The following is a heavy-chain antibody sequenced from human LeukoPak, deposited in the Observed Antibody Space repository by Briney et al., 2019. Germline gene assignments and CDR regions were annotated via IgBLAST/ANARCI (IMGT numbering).Heavy chain of an antibody. Sequence: ASVKVSCKASGYTFTSYGISWVRQAPGQGLEWMGWISAYNGNTNYAQKLQGRVTMTTDTSTSTAYMELRSLRSDDTAMYYCARDPWGWLQLRPRFDYWGQGTLVTVSS. CDR3: ARDPWGWLQLRPRFDY. D-gene: IGHD5-24*01. V-gene: IGHV1-18*01. J-gene: IGHJ4*02. CDR2: ISAYNGNT. CDR1: GYTFTSYG.